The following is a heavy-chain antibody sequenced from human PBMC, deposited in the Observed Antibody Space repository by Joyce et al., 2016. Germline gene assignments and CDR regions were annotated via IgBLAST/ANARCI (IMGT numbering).Heavy chain of an antibody. CDR2: VKDRRRT. D-gene: IGHD3-10*01. CDR3: ARARRGIILARGEMGEYLQH. V-gene: IGHV4-34*01. CDR1: GGSLRGYY. J-gene: IGHJ1*01. Sequence: QVQLQEWGAGLLKPSETLSLTCAVYGGSLRGYYWSWIRQAPGMGLEWIGEVKDRRRTNYNPSLKCRATTSMETSKNQFSLRLTTVTAADTAVYFCARARRGIILARGEMGEYLQHWGRGTVVIVSS.